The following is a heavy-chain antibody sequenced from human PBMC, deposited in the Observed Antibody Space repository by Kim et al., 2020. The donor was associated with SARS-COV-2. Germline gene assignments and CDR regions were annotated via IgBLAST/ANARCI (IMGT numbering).Heavy chain of an antibody. Sequence: GGSLRLSCAASGFTFSSYAMHWVRQAPGKGLEWVAVISYDGSNKYYADSAKGRFSISRDNSKNTVYLQMNSLRGEDTALYYCAKVPSGAVTTEPLEYWGQGTLVTVAS. CDR3: AKVPSGAVTTEPLEY. CDR1: GFTFSSYA. D-gene: IGHD4-17*01. J-gene: IGHJ4*02. V-gene: IGHV3-30*04. CDR2: ISYDGSNK.